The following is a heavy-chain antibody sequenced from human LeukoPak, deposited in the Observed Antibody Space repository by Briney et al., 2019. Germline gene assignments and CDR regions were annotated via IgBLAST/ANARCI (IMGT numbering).Heavy chain of an antibody. V-gene: IGHV4-34*01. D-gene: IGHD3-22*01. CDR1: GGSFSNYY. CDR3: ARLSSRRFPPTYSFDRRNYFDY. CDR2: INHSGST. Sequence: SETLSLTCAVYGGSFSNYYWSWIRQPPGKGLEWIGEINHSGSTSYNPSLKSRVTMSVDTSKNQFSLKLSSVTAADTAVYYCARLSSRRFPPTYSFDRRNYFDYWGQGTLVTVSS. J-gene: IGHJ4*02.